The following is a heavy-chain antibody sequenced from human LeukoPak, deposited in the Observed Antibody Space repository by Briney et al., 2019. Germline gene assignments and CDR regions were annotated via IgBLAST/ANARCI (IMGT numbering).Heavy chain of an antibody. V-gene: IGHV3-30-3*01. J-gene: IGHJ4*02. Sequence: GRSLRLSCAASGFTFSRYPMRRVRQAPGKGLEWVGVISYDGSNKYSADSVKGRFTISRDNSKNTLYLQVSSLRAEDTAVYYCARHGGGYYASGAHYYFDCWGQGTLVTVSS. CDR2: ISYDGSNK. CDR1: GFTFSRYP. CDR3: ARHGGGYYASGAHYYFDC. D-gene: IGHD3-10*01.